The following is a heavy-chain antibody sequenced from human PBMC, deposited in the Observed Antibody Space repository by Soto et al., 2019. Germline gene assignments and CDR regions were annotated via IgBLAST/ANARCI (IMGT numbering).Heavy chain of an antibody. CDR2: IYPGDSTS. J-gene: IGHJ4*02. CDR3: ARQSTPPLLVDVIAYLDY. V-gene: IGHV5-51*07. Sequence: ESQNICNKCSGYRTSSYWNGWVHQLPGKRLEWMGIIYPGDSTSRYSPSLQGQVTISADTSISTAYLQCSSLKDSDTAMYYSARQSTPPLLVDVIAYLDYWGQGTLVTVSS. D-gene: IGHD3-16*01. CDR1: GYRTSSYW.